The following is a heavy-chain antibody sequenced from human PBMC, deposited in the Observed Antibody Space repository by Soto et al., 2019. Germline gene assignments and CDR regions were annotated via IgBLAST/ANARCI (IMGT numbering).Heavy chain of an antibody. J-gene: IGHJ6*02. V-gene: IGHV3-33*01. CDR2: IWYDGSSK. CDR3: ARVDRGSSLFYYYYGVDV. D-gene: IGHD6-6*01. CDR1: GFTFSSYG. Sequence: GGSLRLSCAVSGFTFSSYGMHWVRQAPGKGLEWVAVIWYDGSSKYYADSVKGRFTISRDNSKNTLYLQMDSLRAEDTAMYYCARVDRGSSLFYYYYGVDVWGQGTTVTVSS.